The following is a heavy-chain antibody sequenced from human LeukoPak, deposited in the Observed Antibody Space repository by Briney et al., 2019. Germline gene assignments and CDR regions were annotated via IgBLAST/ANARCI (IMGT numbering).Heavy chain of an antibody. Sequence: SETLSLTCTVSGGSISRYYWSWIRQSPEKGLEWIGYIYRSGTTNYNPSLKSRLTISVDTSKNQFSMKLSSVTAADTAVYYCAREDPQTTVPEGMDVWGQGTTVTVSS. J-gene: IGHJ6*02. CDR1: GGSISRYY. CDR3: AREDPQTTVPEGMDV. CDR2: IYRSGTT. V-gene: IGHV4-59*01. D-gene: IGHD4-17*01.